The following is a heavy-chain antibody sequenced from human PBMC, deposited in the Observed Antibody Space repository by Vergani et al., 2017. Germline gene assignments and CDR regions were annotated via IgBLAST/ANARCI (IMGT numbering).Heavy chain of an antibody. Sequence: QVQLQESGPGLVKPSETLSLTCTVSGGSISSYYWSWIRQPPGKGLEWIGYIYYSGSTYYNPSLKSRVTISVDTSKNQFSLKLSSVTAADTAVYYCASQVRSGPRSRFDPWGQGTLVTVSS. CDR2: IYYSGST. D-gene: IGHD3-10*01. J-gene: IGHJ5*02. CDR3: ASQVRSGPRSRFDP. CDR1: GGSISSYY. V-gene: IGHV4-59*04.